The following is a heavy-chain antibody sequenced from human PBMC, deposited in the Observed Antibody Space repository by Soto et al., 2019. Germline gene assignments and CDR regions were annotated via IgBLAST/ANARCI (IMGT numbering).Heavy chain of an antibody. CDR3: ARARPHTLDYGDYVDYYYYYGVDV. CDR1: GFTFSSYS. Sequence: GGSLRLSCAASGFTFSSYSMNWVRQAPGKGLEWVSYISSSSTIYYADSVKGRFTISRDNAKNSLYLQMNSLRDEDTAVYYCARARPHTLDYGDYVDYYYYYGVDVWGQGTTVTVPS. J-gene: IGHJ6*02. CDR2: ISSSSTI. V-gene: IGHV3-48*02. D-gene: IGHD4-17*01.